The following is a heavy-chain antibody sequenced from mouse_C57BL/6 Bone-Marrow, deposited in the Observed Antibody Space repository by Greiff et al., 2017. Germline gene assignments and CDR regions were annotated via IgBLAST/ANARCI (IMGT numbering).Heavy chain of an antibody. V-gene: IGHV1-64*01. CDR1: GYTFTSYW. CDR2: IHPNSGST. Sequence: QVQLQQSGAELVKPGASVKLSCKASGYTFTSYWMHWVKQRPGRGLEWIGMIHPNSGSTNYNEKFKSKDTLTVDKSSSTAYMQLSSLTSEDSAVYDCARSPRVNYGNRWFAYWGQGTLVTVSA. D-gene: IGHD2-1*01. CDR3: ARSPRVNYGNRWFAY. J-gene: IGHJ3*01.